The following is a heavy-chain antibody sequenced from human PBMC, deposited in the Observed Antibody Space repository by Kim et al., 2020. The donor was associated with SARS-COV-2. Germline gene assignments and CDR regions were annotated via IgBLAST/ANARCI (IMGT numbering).Heavy chain of an antibody. J-gene: IGHJ4*02. Sequence: SETLSLTCAVYGGSFSGYYWSWIRQPPGKGLEWIGEINHSGSTNYNPSLKSRVTISVDTSKNQFSLKLSSVTAADTAVYYCARGRANWGSTSFFDYWGQGTLVTVSS. CDR1: GGSFSGYY. CDR2: INHSGST. V-gene: IGHV4-34*01. D-gene: IGHD7-27*01. CDR3: ARGRANWGSTSFFDY.